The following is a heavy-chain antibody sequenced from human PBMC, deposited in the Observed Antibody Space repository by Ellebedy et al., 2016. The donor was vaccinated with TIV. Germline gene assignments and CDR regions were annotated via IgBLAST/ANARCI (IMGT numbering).Heavy chain of an antibody. CDR1: GYTFTGYY. CDR3: ARDQGDDYVWGSYLDY. J-gene: IGHJ4*02. D-gene: IGHD3-16*02. Sequence: AASVKVSCKASGYTFTGYYMHWVRQAPGQGLEWTGWINPNSGGTNYAQKFQGWVTMTRDTSISTAYMELRSLRSDDTAVYYCARDQGDDYVWGSYLDYWGQGTLVTVSS. V-gene: IGHV1-2*04. CDR2: INPNSGGT.